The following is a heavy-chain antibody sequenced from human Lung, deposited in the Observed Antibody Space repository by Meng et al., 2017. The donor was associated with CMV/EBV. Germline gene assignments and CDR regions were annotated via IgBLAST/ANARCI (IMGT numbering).Heavy chain of an antibody. Sequence: SXTXSLXCSVYGEXFTGYNYWTWIRQPPGKGLEWIGEIIHSGGTNYNPSLKSRVTISLDKSKKQLFLKLSSVTAADTATYYCARGDRIGRRGYFTGYYYHAMDVXGQGXTVTVSS. CDR1: GEXFTGYNY. CDR2: IIHSGGT. D-gene: IGHD3-3*01. J-gene: IGHJ6*02. V-gene: IGHV4-34*01. CDR3: ARGDRIGRRGYFTGYYYHAMDV.